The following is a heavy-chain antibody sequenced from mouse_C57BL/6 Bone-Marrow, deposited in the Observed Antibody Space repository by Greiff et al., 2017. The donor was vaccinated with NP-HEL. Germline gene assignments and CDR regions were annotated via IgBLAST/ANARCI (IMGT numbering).Heavy chain of an antibody. CDR1: GFTFSSYA. D-gene: IGHD2-12*01. V-gene: IGHV5-4*03. Sequence: EVKLVESGGGLVKPGGSLKLSCAASGFTFSSYAMSWVRQTPEKRLEWVATISDGGSYTYYPDNVKGRFTISGDNAKNNLYLQMSHLKSEDTAMYYCARGLLYRLRGYAMDYWGQGTSVTVSS. CDR2: ISDGGSYT. J-gene: IGHJ4*01. CDR3: ARGLLYRLRGYAMDY.